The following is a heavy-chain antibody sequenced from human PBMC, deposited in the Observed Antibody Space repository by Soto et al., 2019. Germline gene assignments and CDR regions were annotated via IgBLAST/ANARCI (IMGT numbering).Heavy chain of an antibody. CDR3: ARTLAAAAYYYYYGMDV. J-gene: IGHJ6*02. V-gene: IGHV3-48*02. Sequence: EVQLVESGGGLVQPGGFLRLSCAASGFTFSSYTMNWVRQAPGKGLEWVSYITSSSSTIYYADSVKGRFTISRDNAKNSLYLQMNSLRDEDTAVYYCARTLAAAAYYYYYGMDVWGQGTTVTVSS. D-gene: IGHD6-13*01. CDR2: ITSSSSTI. CDR1: GFTFSSYT.